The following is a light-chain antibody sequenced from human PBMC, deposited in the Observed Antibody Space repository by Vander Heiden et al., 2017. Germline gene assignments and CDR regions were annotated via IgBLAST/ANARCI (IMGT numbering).Light chain of an antibody. Sequence: ETTLTQSPAFMLATPGDKVHISCKASQDIVDDMNWHQKTPGEAAICIIQDGTTLVPGSPTRSRGSGFGTDYTLTRNDREAEDAAYDYYLQHDKFPRDTFGRGTKLGI. CDR3: LQHDKFPRDT. J-gene: IGKJ2*01. V-gene: IGKV5-2*01. CDR2: DGT. CDR1: QDIVDD.